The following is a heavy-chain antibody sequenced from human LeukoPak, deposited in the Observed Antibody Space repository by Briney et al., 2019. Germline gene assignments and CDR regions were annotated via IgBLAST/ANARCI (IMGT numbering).Heavy chain of an antibody. D-gene: IGHD3-22*01. CDR3: AKMGASSGYSPIDY. V-gene: IGHV1-18*01. CDR1: GYSFTSYG. CDR2: ISAYDGNT. Sequence: ASVKVPCKTSGYSFTSYGFSWVRQAPGQGLEWMGWISAYDGNTNYAQKVQGRVTMTTDSPTSTAYMELRSLRSDDTAVYYCAKMGASSGYSPIDYWGQGTLVTVSA. J-gene: IGHJ4*02.